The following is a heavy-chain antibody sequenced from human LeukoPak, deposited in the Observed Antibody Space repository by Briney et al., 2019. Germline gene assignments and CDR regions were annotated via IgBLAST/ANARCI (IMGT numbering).Heavy chain of an antibody. Sequence: GGSLRLSCAASGFSFSDAWMNWVRQAPGKGLEWVGHIKSKVDGGTPDYVAPVKGRFTISRDDSRNTLYLQMSSLNTEDTAVYYCAKDADILTGYYRGRAYYFDYWGQGTLVTVSS. V-gene: IGHV3-15*07. D-gene: IGHD3-9*01. CDR3: AKDADILTGYYRGRAYYFDY. CDR1: GFSFSDAW. J-gene: IGHJ4*02. CDR2: IKSKVDGGTP.